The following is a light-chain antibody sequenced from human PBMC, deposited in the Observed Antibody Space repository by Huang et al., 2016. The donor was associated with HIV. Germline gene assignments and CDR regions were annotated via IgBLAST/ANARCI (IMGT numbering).Light chain of an antibody. J-gene: IGKJ2*01. Sequence: DIQMTQSPSSLYASVGDRVTISCRASQSISAYLNWYQHRPGRAPKLLIYATSDLQGGVPSRFSGSRSGTQFTLTISSLQLEDFATYYCQQSYSFPRTFGQGTKLDIK. CDR1: QSISAY. V-gene: IGKV1-39*01. CDR2: ATS. CDR3: QQSYSFPRT.